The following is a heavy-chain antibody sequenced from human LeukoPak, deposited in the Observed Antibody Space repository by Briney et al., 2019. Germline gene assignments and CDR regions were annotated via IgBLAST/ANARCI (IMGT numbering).Heavy chain of an antibody. CDR3: ARQDTGQLDY. CDR2: INPKSGDT. J-gene: IGHJ4*02. CDR1: GYTFSDYY. V-gene: IGHV1-2*02. Sequence: ASVTVSFTASGYTFSDYYMHWVRQAPGQGHEWMGWINPKSGDTNYSQKFQARVTMTRDTSITTTYIELSRLSSDDTAVYYCARQDTGQLDYWGQGTLVTVSS. D-gene: IGHD2-8*02.